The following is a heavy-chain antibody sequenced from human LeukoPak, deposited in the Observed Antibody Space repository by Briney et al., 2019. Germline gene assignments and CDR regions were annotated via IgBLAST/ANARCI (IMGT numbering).Heavy chain of an antibody. CDR2: IDPSGNK. Sequence: RGSLRLSCAASGVIFSIYWMSWDRQAPGKGLEWVANIDPSGNKFYVDSVKGRFAISRDSAKNSVFLQMNNLRDEDTAVYYCARADWGSFDHWGQGALVTVSS. V-gene: IGHV3-7*01. D-gene: IGHD3-16*01. CDR1: GVIFSIYW. CDR3: ARADWGSFDH. J-gene: IGHJ4*02.